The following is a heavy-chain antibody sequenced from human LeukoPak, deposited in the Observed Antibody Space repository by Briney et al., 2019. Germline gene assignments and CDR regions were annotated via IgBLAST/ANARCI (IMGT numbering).Heavy chain of an antibody. J-gene: IGHJ4*02. V-gene: IGHV3-33*08. CDR1: GFIFSDYY. D-gene: IGHD3-16*01. Sequence: GGSLRLSCPASGFIFSDYYMSWIRQAPGKGLEWVAVIWYDGSNKYYADSVKGRFTISGDNSKNTLYVQMSSPRAEDTAVYYCARSNNGGWGYCDYWGQGSLVTVSS. CDR3: ARSNNGGWGYCDY. CDR2: IWYDGSNK.